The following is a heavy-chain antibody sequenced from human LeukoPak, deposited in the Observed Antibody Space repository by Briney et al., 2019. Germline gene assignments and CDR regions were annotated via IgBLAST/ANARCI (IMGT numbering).Heavy chain of an antibody. CDR3: AKGGGSLD. J-gene: IGHJ4*02. CDR2: ISDSGGTT. D-gene: IGHD1-26*01. V-gene: IGHV3-23*01. Sequence: GGSLRLSCVASGFTFSDYPMSWVRQVPGEGLEWVSAISDSGGTTDYADSMKGRFTISRDNSKNTLYLQMNSLRAEDTAVYFCAKGGGSLDWGQGTLVTVSS. CDR1: GFTFSDYP.